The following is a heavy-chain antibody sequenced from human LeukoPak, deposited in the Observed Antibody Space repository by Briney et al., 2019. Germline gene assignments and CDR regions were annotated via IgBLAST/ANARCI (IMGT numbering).Heavy chain of an antibody. CDR3: ACGPPPFDY. D-gene: IGHD6-25*01. Sequence: PGRSLRLSCAASGFTFSSYAMHWVRQAPGKGLEWVAVISYDGSNKYYADSVKGRFTISRDNSKNTLYLQMNSLRAEDTAVYYCACGPPPFDYWGQGTLVTVSS. CDR1: GFTFSSYA. V-gene: IGHV3-30-3*01. J-gene: IGHJ4*02. CDR2: ISYDGSNK.